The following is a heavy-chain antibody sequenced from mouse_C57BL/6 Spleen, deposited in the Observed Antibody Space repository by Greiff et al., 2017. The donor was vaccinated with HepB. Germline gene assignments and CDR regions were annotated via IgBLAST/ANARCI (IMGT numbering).Heavy chain of an antibody. D-gene: IGHD1-1*01. CDR2: IYPGSGST. CDR1: GYTFTSYW. V-gene: IGHV1-55*01. CDR3: ASDGLGYGSSSFAY. J-gene: IGHJ3*01. Sequence: VQLQQPGAELVKPGASVKMSCKASGYTFTSYWITWVKQRPGQGLEWIGDIYPGSGSTNYNEKFKSKATLTVDTSSSTAYMQLSSLTSEDSAVYYCASDGLGYGSSSFAYWGQGTLVTVSA.